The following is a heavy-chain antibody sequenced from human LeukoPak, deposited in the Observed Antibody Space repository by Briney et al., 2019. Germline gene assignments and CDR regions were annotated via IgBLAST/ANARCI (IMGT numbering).Heavy chain of an antibody. CDR3: ARDSGSPFDY. D-gene: IGHD1-26*01. Sequence: PGGSLRLSCAASGFTFSTYWMHWVRQAPGKGLVWVSHINSDGSSTSYADSVKGRFTISRDNAKNTLYLQMNSLRAEDTAVYYCARDSGSPFDYWGQGTLVTVSS. V-gene: IGHV3-74*01. CDR2: INSDGSST. J-gene: IGHJ4*02. CDR1: GFTFSTYW.